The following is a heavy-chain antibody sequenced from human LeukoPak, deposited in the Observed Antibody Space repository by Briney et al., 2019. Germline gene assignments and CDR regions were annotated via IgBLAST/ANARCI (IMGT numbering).Heavy chain of an antibody. CDR3: ARVAAAPYKYWFDP. V-gene: IGHV1-69*13. D-gene: IGHD6-13*01. CDR2: IIPIFGTA. CDR1: GYTFTSYG. J-gene: IGHJ5*02. Sequence: GASVKVSCKASGYTFTSYGISWVRQAPGQGLEWMGGIIPIFGTANYAQKFQGRVTITADESTSTAYMELSSLRSEDTAVYYCARVAAAPYKYWFDPWGQGTLVTVSS.